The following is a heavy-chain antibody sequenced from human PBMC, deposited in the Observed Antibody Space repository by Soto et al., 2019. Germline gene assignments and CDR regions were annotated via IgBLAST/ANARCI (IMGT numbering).Heavy chain of an antibody. CDR1: GFTFSSYW. V-gene: IGHV3-7*01. Sequence: PGGSLRLSCAASGFTFSSYWMYWVRQAPGKGLEWVANIKGDGSEKNYVDSVKGRFTISRDNSKNTLYLQMNSLRAEDTAVYYCAKGEYSSSSSVDYWGQGTLVTVSS. J-gene: IGHJ4*02. CDR2: IKGDGSEK. D-gene: IGHD6-6*01. CDR3: AKGEYSSSSSVDY.